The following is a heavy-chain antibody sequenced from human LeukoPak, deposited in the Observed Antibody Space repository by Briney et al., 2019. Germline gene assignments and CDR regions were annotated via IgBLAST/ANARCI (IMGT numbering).Heavy chain of an antibody. CDR3: ARPWGRCTGGNCYAVNWFDP. D-gene: IGHD2-15*01. V-gene: IGHV4-39*01. CDR1: GGTISSRSSY. Sequence: SETLSLTCTVAGGTISSRSSYWAWIHQPPGKGLEWIGNIYYSGNTYYNPSLKSRVTISVDTSKNQFSLKLYSVTAADTAVYYCARPWGRCTGGNCYAVNWFDPWGQGTLVTVSS. J-gene: IGHJ5*02. CDR2: IYYSGNT.